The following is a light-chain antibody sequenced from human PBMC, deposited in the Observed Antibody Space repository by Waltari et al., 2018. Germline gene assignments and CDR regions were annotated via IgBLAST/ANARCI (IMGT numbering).Light chain of an antibody. V-gene: IGKV3-11*01. CDR2: DAS. Sequence: SFRPSPSVAHYLPCYQQKPGQSPSPLISDASNSATGVPVRFSGGGSGTDSTHTIISLKPDDFAVYYCQERSNCVFTFGPGTKVDI. CDR3: QERSNCVFT. J-gene: IGKJ3*01. CDR1: PSVAHY.